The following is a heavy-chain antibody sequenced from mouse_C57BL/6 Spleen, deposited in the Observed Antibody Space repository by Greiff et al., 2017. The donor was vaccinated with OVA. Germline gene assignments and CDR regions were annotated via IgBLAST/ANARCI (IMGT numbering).Heavy chain of an antibody. CDR3: ARSDGYYVGYYYAMDY. CDR1: GYAFSSSW. CDR2: IYPGDGDT. V-gene: IGHV1-82*01. D-gene: IGHD2-3*01. J-gene: IGHJ4*01. Sequence: VQLQQSGPELVKPGASVKISCKASGYAFSSSWMNWVKQRPGKGLEWIGRIYPGDGDTNYNGKFKGKATLTADKSSSTAYMQLSSLTSEDSAVYFCARSDGYYVGYYYAMDYWGQGTSVTVSS.